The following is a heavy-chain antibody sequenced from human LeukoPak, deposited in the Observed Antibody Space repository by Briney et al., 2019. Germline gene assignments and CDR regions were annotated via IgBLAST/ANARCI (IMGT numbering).Heavy chain of an antibody. CDR1: GGSISSGDYY. D-gene: IGHD2-2*01. J-gene: IGHJ4*02. CDR2: IYYSGST. V-gene: IGHV4-30-4*01. Sequence: SETLSFTCTVSGGSISSGDYYWSWIRQPPGKGLEWIGYIYYSGSTYYNPSLKSRVTISVDTSKNQFSLKLSSVTAADTAVYYCASYVRAGVPAANFDYWGQGTLVTVSS. CDR3: ASYVRAGVPAANFDY.